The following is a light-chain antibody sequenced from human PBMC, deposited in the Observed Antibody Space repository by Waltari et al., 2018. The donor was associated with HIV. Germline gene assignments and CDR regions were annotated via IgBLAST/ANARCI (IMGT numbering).Light chain of an antibody. V-gene: IGKV3-11*01. CDR3: QHRVSWPAT. Sequence: PGERATLSCRASQSVNTYLGWYQQKPGQPPRLLMYDVSKRAAGIPARFSGSGSGTDFSLTINNLKPEDSAVYYCQHRVSWPATFGGGTKVQIK. CDR2: DVS. J-gene: IGKJ4*01. CDR1: QSVNTY.